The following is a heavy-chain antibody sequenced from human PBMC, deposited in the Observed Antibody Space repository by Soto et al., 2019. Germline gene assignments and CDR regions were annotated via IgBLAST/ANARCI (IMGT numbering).Heavy chain of an antibody. CDR1: GFTFSSYW. Sequence: PGGSLRLSCAASGFTFSSYWMSWVRQAPGKGLEWVANIKQDGSEKYYVDSVKGRFTISRDNAKNSLYLQMNSLRAEDTAVYYCARVGEEDCSSTSCYRGCCYYYYYYMDVWGKGTTVTVSS. D-gene: IGHD2-2*02. CDR2: IKQDGSEK. CDR3: ARVGEEDCSSTSCYRGCCYYYYYYMDV. V-gene: IGHV3-7*01. J-gene: IGHJ6*03.